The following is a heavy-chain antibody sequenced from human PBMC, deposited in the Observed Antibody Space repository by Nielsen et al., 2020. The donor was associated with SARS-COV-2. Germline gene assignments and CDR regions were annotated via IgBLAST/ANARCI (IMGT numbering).Heavy chain of an antibody. V-gene: IGHV3-53*01. CDR2: LHGIGST. CDR1: GVNVTVNW. CDR3: ARWEVATETDH. Sequence: GESLKISCAVSGVNVTVNWMSWVRQAPGKGLEWVSVLHGIGSTSYADSVKGRFTISRDNPKNTLYLQMNSLRAEDTAVYYCARWEVATETDHWGQGTLVTVSS. D-gene: IGHD5-12*01. J-gene: IGHJ4*02.